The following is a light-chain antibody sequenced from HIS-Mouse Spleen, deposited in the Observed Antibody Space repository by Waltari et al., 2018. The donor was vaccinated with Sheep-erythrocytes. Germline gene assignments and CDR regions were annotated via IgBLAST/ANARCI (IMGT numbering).Light chain of an antibody. V-gene: IGKV1-6*01. CDR2: AAS. J-gene: IGKJ2*01. CDR1: QGIRND. Sequence: AIQMTQSPSSLSASVGDRVTITCRASQGIRNDLGWYKRKPGKAPKLLIYAASSLQSGVPSRFSGSGSGTDFTLTISSLQPEDFATYYCLQDYNYPYTFGQGTKLEIK. CDR3: LQDYNYPYT.